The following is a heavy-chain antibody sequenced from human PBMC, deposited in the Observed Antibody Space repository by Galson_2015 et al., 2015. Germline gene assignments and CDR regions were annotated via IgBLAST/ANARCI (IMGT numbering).Heavy chain of an antibody. CDR1: GFTVSSNY. J-gene: IGHJ3*02. V-gene: IGHV3-53*01. Sequence: SLRLSCAASGFTVSSNYMSWVRQAPGKGLEWVSVIYSGGSTYYADSVKGRFTISRDNSKNTLYLQMNSLRAEDTAVYYCARRRPSYYYDSSGYSGAFDIWGQGTMVTVSS. D-gene: IGHD3-22*01. CDR2: IYSGGST. CDR3: ARRRPSYYYDSSGYSGAFDI.